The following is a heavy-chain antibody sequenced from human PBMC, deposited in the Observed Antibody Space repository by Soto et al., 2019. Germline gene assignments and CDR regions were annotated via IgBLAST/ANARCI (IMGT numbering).Heavy chain of an antibody. CDR3: AKDPYILTGYPYYFDY. V-gene: IGHV3-23*01. D-gene: IGHD3-9*01. CDR1: GFTFSSYA. CDR2: ISGSGGSI. J-gene: IGHJ4*02. Sequence: EVQLLESGGGLVQPGGSLRLSCAASGFTFSSYAMSWVRQAPGKGLEWVSAISGSGGSIYYADSVKGRFTISRDNSKNTLYLQMNSLRAEDTAVYYCAKDPYILTGYPYYFDYWGQGTLVTVSS.